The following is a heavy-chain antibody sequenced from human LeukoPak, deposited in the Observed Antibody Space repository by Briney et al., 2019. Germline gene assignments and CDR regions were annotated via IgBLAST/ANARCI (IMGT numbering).Heavy chain of an antibody. CDR1: GGSIGSGYY. Sequence: PSETLSLTCTVSGGSIGSGYYWAWIRQPPGKGLEWIGSIHYGGTTHYNPSLQSRVTISADTSKNQFALDLRSVTAADTAVYYCARSLVVPAAPFDYWGQGTLVTVSS. CDR2: IHYGGTT. D-gene: IGHD2-2*01. CDR3: ARSLVVPAAPFDY. V-gene: IGHV4-39*01. J-gene: IGHJ4*02.